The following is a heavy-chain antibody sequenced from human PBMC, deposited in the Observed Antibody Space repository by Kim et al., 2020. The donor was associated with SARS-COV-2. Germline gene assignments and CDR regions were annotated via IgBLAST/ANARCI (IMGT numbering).Heavy chain of an antibody. J-gene: IGHJ6*02. Sequence: GGSLRLSCAASGFTFDDYGMSWVRQAPGKGLEWVSGINWNGGSTGYADSVKGRFTISRDNAKNSLYLQMNSLRAEDTALYHCARVTCSGGSCGYYYYGMDVWGQGTTVTVSS. D-gene: IGHD2-15*01. V-gene: IGHV3-20*01. CDR3: ARVTCSGGSCGYYYYGMDV. CDR2: INWNGGST. CDR1: GFTFDDYG.